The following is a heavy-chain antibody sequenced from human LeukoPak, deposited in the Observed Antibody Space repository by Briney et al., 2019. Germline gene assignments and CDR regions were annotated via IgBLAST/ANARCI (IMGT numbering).Heavy chain of an antibody. J-gene: IGHJ4*02. D-gene: IGHD2-15*01. CDR2: IYYSGSP. Sequence: PSETLSLTCTVSGGSISSYYWSWIRQPPGKGLEWIGYIYYSGSPNYNPSLKGRFPIPVDTPKNQFSLKLSSVPAVDTAVNYFARGRCSGGSCYLGGVLRGYFDSWGQGTLVTVSS. CDR3: ARGRCSGGSCYLGGVLRGYFDS. CDR1: GGSISSYY. V-gene: IGHV4-59*01.